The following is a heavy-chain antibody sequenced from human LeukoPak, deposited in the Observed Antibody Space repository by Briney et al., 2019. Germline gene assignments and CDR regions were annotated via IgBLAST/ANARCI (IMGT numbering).Heavy chain of an antibody. CDR2: ISGGAGST. Sequence: GGSLRLSCAASAITFSTYAMSWVRQAPGKGLECVSVISGGAGSTYYADSVKGRFTISRDNSKNTLYLQMNSLRAEDTAVYYCARDSSSSPGDYYYYMDVWGKGTTVTVSS. D-gene: IGHD6-13*01. V-gene: IGHV3-23*01. J-gene: IGHJ6*03. CDR3: ARDSSSSPGDYYYYMDV. CDR1: AITFSTYA.